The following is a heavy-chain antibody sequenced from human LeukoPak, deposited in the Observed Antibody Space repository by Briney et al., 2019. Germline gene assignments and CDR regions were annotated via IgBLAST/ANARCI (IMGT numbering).Heavy chain of an antibody. CDR2: ISYDGSNK. CDR1: GFTFSSYG. Sequence: GRSLRLSCAASGFTFSSYGMHWVRQAPGKGLEWVAVISYDGSNKYYADSVKGRFTVSRDNSKNTLYLQMNSLRAEDTAVYYCAKSGAVLTGYRVLYYFDYWGQGTLVTVSS. V-gene: IGHV3-30*18. CDR3: AKSGAVLTGYRVLYYFDY. D-gene: IGHD3-9*01. J-gene: IGHJ4*02.